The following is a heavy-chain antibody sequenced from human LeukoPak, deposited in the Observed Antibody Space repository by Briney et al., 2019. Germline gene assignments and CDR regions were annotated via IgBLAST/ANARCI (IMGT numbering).Heavy chain of an antibody. CDR3: AKKEGGFDH. CDR1: GFTFSSYA. V-gene: IGHV3-23*01. J-gene: IGHJ4*02. Sequence: GGSLRLSCAASGFTFSSYAMSWVRQAPGKGLEWVSAISGSGGNTYHADSVKGRFTISRDNSKNTLYLQVNSLRADDTAVYYCAKKEGGFDHWGQGALVTVSS. CDR2: ISGSGGNT. D-gene: IGHD1-26*01.